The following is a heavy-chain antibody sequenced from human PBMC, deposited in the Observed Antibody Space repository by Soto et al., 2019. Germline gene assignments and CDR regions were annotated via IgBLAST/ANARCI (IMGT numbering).Heavy chain of an antibody. D-gene: IGHD3-3*01. CDR2: ISYDGSNK. J-gene: IGHJ6*02. V-gene: IGHV3-30-3*01. CDR1: GFTFSSYA. CDR3: ARDPRSTYYDFWSGYYSPGDGMDV. Sequence: GGSLRLSCAASGFTFSSYAMHWVRQAPGKGLEWVAVISYDGSNKYYADSVKGRFTISRDNSKNTLYLQMNSLRAEDTAVYYCARDPRSTYYDFWSGYYSPGDGMDVWGQGTTVTVS.